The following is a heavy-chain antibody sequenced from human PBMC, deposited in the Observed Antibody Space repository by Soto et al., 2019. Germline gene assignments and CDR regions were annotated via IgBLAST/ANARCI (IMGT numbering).Heavy chain of an antibody. CDR2: IIPIFGTA. D-gene: IGHD1-26*01. CDR1: GGTFSSYA. CDR3: CSGSYYFYYGMDV. V-gene: IGHV1-69*13. Sequence: SVKVSCKASGGTFSSYAISWVRQAPGQGLEWMGGIIPIFGTANYAQKFQGRVTITADESTSTAYMELSSLRSEDTAVYYCCSGSYYFYYGMDVWGQGTTVTVSS. J-gene: IGHJ6*02.